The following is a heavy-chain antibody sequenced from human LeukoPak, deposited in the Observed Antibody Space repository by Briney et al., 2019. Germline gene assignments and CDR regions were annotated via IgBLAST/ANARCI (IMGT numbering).Heavy chain of an antibody. V-gene: IGHV3-23*01. J-gene: IGHJ6*03. D-gene: IGHD3-3*01. Sequence: HSGGSLRLSCAASGFTFSSYAMSWVRQAPGKGLEWVSAISGSGGSTYYADSVKGRFTISRDNSENTLYLQMNSLRAEDTAVYYCAKVEWWGDDDFWSGYNPPYYYYYMDVWGKGTTVTVSS. CDR1: GFTFSSYA. CDR2: ISGSGGST. CDR3: AKVEWWGDDDFWSGYNPPYYYYYMDV.